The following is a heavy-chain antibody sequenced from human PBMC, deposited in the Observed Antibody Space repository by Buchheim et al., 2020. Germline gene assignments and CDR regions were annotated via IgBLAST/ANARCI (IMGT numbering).Heavy chain of an antibody. CDR3: ARMGYSYGLDGDY. J-gene: IGHJ4*02. CDR1: GFTFSSYG. Sequence: QVQLVESGGGVVQPGRSLRLSCAASGFTFSSYGMHWVRQAPGKGLEWVAVIWYDGSNKYYADSVKGRFTISSDNSKNTLYLQMNSLRAEDTAVYYCARMGYSYGLDGDYWGQGTL. CDR2: IWYDGSNK. V-gene: IGHV3-33*01. D-gene: IGHD5-18*01.